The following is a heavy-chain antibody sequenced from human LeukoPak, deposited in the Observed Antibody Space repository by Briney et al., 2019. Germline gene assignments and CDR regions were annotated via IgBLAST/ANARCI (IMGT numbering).Heavy chain of an antibody. J-gene: IGHJ4*02. V-gene: IGHV3-7*01. D-gene: IGHD6-19*01. CDR3: ARVRRAVADN. CDR2: IKQDGSEK. Sequence: GGSLRLSCAASGFTFSSYWTSWVRQAPGKGLEWVANIKQDGSEKYYVDSVKGRFTISRDNAKNSLYLQMNSLRAEDTAVYYCARVRRAVADNWGQGTLVTVSS. CDR1: GFTFSSYW.